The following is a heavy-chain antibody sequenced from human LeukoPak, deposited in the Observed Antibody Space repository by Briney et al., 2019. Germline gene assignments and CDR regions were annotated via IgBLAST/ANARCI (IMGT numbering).Heavy chain of an antibody. Sequence: GGSLRLSCAASGFTFSSYTMSWVRQAPGKGLEWVSAISGSGGSTYYADSVKGRFTISRDNSKNTLYLQMNSLRAEDTAVYYCAKDTTYYYDSSGLCYFDYWGQGTLVTVFS. V-gene: IGHV3-23*01. CDR2: ISGSGGST. CDR3: AKDTTYYYDSSGLCYFDY. D-gene: IGHD3-22*01. J-gene: IGHJ4*02. CDR1: GFTFSSYT.